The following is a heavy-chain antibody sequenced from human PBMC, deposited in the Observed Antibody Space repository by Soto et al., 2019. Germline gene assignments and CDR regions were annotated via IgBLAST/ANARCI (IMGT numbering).Heavy chain of an antibody. CDR3: ARDVSFDT. CDR2: IGSSSSNI. V-gene: IGHV3-48*01. CDR1: GFTFGTYG. J-gene: IGHJ5*02. D-gene: IGHD2-8*01. Sequence: EVQLVESGGGLVQPGGSLRLSCVASGFTFGTYGMNWVRQAPGKGLEWVSYIGSSSSNIYYADSVKGRFSISRDNAKNSLYLKMNSVGAEDTAVYYCARDVSFDTWGQGTMVTVSS.